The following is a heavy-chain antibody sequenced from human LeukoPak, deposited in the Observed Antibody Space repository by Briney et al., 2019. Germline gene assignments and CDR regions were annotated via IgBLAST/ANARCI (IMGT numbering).Heavy chain of an antibody. V-gene: IGHV3-43*01. J-gene: IGHJ4*02. CDR1: GFTFDDYT. CDR3: VKDALWFGLGYYFDY. D-gene: IGHD3-10*01. CDR2: INWDGTST. Sequence: GGSLRLSCAASGFTFDDYTMHWVRQAPGKGLEWVSLINWDGTSTYYEDSVKGRFTISRDNSKNSLYLQMNSLRTEDTALYYCVKDALWFGLGYYFDYWGQGTLVTVSS.